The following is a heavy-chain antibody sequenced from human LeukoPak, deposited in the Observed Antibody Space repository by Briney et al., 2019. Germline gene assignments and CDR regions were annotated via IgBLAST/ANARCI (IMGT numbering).Heavy chain of an antibody. Sequence: SETLSHTCAVYGGSFSGYYWSWIRQPPGKGLEWIGEINHSGSTNYNPSLKSRVTISVDTSKNQFSLKLSSVTAADTAVYYCARGYYDILTGYHYYFDYWGQGTLVTVSS. CDR2: INHSGST. J-gene: IGHJ4*02. CDR1: GGSFSGYY. V-gene: IGHV4-34*01. D-gene: IGHD3-9*01. CDR3: ARGYYDILTGYHYYFDY.